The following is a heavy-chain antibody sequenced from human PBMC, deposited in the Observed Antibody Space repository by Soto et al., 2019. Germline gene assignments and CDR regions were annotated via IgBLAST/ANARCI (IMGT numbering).Heavy chain of an antibody. CDR2: SSAYNGNT. J-gene: IGHJ3*02. CDR1: GYTFTSYG. CDR3: ARDRVDYYDSSGYPGDAFDI. D-gene: IGHD3-22*01. Sequence: ASVKVSCKASGYTFTSYGISGVRQAPGQGLEWMGWSSAYNGNTNYAQKLQGRVTMTTDTSTSTAYMELRSLRSDDTAVYYCARDRVDYYDSSGYPGDAFDIWGQGTMVTVSS. V-gene: IGHV1-18*01.